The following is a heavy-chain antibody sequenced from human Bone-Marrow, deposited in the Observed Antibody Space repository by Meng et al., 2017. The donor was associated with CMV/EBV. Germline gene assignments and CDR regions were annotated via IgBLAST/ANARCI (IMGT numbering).Heavy chain of an antibody. V-gene: IGHV3-30*02. D-gene: IGHD2-2*01. J-gene: IGHJ4*02. CDR3: AKGGGYCTSISCPGRPDY. Sequence: GESLKISCAASGFTFSSYGMHWVRQAPGKGLEWVAFIRSDEANKYYGDSVKGRFTISRDISNNILYLQMNSLRVEDTAVYYCAKGGGYCTSISCPGRPDYWGQGALVTVSS. CDR2: IRSDEANK. CDR1: GFTFSSYG.